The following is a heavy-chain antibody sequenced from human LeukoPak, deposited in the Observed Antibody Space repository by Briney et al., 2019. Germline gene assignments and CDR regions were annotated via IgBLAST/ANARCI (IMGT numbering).Heavy chain of an antibody. D-gene: IGHD4-17*01. J-gene: IGHJ5*02. CDR1: GFTFSDYY. CDR3: ARSPGATVTTGWFDP. CDR2: ISSSGSTI. Sequence: PGGSLRLSCAASGFTFSDYYMSWIRQAPGKGLEWVSYISSSGSTIYYADSVKGRFTISRDNAKNSLYLQMNSLRDEDPAVYYCARSPGATVTTGWFDPWGQGTLVTVSS. V-gene: IGHV3-11*04.